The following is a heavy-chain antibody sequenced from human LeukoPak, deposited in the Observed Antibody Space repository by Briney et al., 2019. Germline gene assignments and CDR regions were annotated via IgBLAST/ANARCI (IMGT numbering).Heavy chain of an antibody. J-gene: IGHJ4*01. V-gene: IGHV3-23*01. D-gene: IGHD3-22*01. CDR1: GFTFSSYA. CDR3: AKEVHDGSGYTADY. CDR2: ISGSGGST. Sequence: GGSLRLSCAASGFTFSSYAMSWVRQAPGKGLEWVSAISGSGGSTYYADSVKGRFTISRDNSKNTVYLQMNSLRAEDMAVYYCAKEVHDGSGYTADYWGQGTLVTVSS.